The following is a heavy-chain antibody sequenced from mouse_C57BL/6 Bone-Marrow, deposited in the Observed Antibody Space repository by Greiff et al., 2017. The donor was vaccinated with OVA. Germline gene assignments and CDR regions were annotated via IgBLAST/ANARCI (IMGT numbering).Heavy chain of an antibody. V-gene: IGHV5-12*01. CDR1: GFTFSDYY. Sequence: EVKVVESGGGLVQPGGSLKLSCAASGFTFSDYYMYWVRQTPEKRLEWVAYISNGGGSTYYPDTVKGRFTISRDNAKNTLYLQMSRLKSEDTAMYYCARAHYYGSSYFDYWGQGTTLTVSS. CDR2: ISNGGGST. D-gene: IGHD1-1*01. J-gene: IGHJ2*01. CDR3: ARAHYYGSSYFDY.